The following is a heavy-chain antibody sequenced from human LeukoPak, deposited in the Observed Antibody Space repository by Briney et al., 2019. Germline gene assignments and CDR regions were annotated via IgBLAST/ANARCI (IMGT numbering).Heavy chain of an antibody. CDR2: IYTSGST. CDR3: ARGASIWSPSFDY. D-gene: IGHD6-13*01. CDR1: GYPISRGYY. Sequence: PSETLSLTCTVAGYPISRGYYWGWIRQPAGKGLDWIGRIYTSGSTNYNPSLKSRVTMSVDTSKNQFSLKLSSVTAADTAVYYCARGASIWSPSFDYWGQGTLVTVSS. V-gene: IGHV4-4*07. J-gene: IGHJ4*02.